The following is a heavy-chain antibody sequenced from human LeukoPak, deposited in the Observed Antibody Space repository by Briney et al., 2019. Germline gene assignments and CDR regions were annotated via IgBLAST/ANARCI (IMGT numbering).Heavy chain of an antibody. CDR1: GGTFSSYA. CDR3: ARENGGPFDY. Sequence: SVTVSCKASGGTFSSYAMSWVRQAPGQGLEWMGGIIPIFGTANYAQKFQGRVTITADESTSTAYMELSSLRSEDTAVYYCARENGGPFDYWGQGTLVTVSS. J-gene: IGHJ4*02. CDR2: IIPIFGTA. V-gene: IGHV1-69*13.